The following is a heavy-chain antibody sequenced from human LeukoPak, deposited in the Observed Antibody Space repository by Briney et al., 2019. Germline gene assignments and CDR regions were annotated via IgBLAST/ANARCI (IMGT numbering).Heavy chain of an antibody. CDR3: ARGHLIPMVRGVILYFQH. CDR2: INHSGST. Sequence: PSETLSLTCAVYGGSFSGYYWSWIRQPPGKGLDWIGEINHSGSTNYNPSLKSRVTISVDTSKNPSSLKLSSVTAADTAVYYCARGHLIPMVRGVILYFQHWGQGTLLTVSS. D-gene: IGHD3-10*01. J-gene: IGHJ1*01. CDR1: GGSFSGYY. V-gene: IGHV4-34*01.